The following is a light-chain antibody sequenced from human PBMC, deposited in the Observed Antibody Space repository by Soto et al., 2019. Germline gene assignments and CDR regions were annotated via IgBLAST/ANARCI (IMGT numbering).Light chain of an antibody. CDR3: FSFTTDWTHV. Sequence: QSALNQHASVSGSPGQSITISCTGSSSDIGAYNYVSWFQQYPGKAPKLIISEVSNRPSGVSNRFSGSKSGTAASLTISGLQTEDEADYFCFSFTTDWTHVFGTGTKVTVL. J-gene: IGLJ1*01. CDR1: SSDIGAYNY. CDR2: EVS. V-gene: IGLV2-14*01.